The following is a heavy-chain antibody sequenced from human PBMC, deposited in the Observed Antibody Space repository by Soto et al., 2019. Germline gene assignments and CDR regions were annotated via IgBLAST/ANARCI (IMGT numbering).Heavy chain of an antibody. CDR1: GYTFTSYG. Sequence: ASVKVSCKASGYTFTSYGISWVRQAPGQGLEWMGWISAYNGNTNYAQKLQGRVTMTTDTSTSTAYMELRSLRSDDTAVYYCASRKLYCSSTSCYDYYYGMDVWGQGTTVTVSS. D-gene: IGHD2-2*01. CDR2: ISAYNGNT. J-gene: IGHJ6*02. CDR3: ASRKLYCSSTSCYDYYYGMDV. V-gene: IGHV1-18*01.